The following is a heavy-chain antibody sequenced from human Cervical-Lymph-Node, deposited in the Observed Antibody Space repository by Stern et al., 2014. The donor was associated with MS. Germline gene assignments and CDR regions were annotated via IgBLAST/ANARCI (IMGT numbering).Heavy chain of an antibody. J-gene: IGHJ3*01. CDR3: ARGGAIYTQDRNGFDV. V-gene: IGHV4-30-2*01. Sequence: QVQLVESGSGQAKPSQTLSLTCAVSGGSISSGGSSWNWIRQPPGKGLEWIGFIYHSGSTYYNPSLKGRVFISVDTSKNQFALNLRSVTAADTAVYYCARGGAIYTQDRNGFDVWGQGTMVTVSS. D-gene: IGHD3-9*01. CDR1: GGSISSGGSS. CDR2: IYHSGST.